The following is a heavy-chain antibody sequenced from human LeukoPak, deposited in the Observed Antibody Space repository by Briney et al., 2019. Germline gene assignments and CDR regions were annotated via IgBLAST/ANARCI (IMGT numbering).Heavy chain of an antibody. J-gene: IGHJ6*03. Sequence: PSETLSLTCTVSGYSISSGYYWGWIRPPPGKGLEWIGSIYHSGSTYYNPSLKSRVTILVDTSNNQVSLKLSSVTAADTAVYFCARDWGVEGRPGYMDVWGKGTTVTVSS. V-gene: IGHV4-38-2*02. D-gene: IGHD6-6*01. CDR3: ARDWGVEGRPGYMDV. CDR1: GYSISSGYY. CDR2: IYHSGST.